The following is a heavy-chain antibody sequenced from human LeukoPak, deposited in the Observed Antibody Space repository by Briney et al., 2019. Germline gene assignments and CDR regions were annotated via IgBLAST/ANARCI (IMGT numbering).Heavy chain of an antibody. CDR3: ARHRNDDSWSGLGAFDI. CDR2: LYYSGTT. V-gene: IGHV4-39*01. D-gene: IGHD3-3*01. Sequence: GSLRLSCAVSGFAFNNAWMGWVRQSPGKGLEWIGSLYYSGTTYHNPSLQSRVTISVDTSKNQFSLKVTSVAAADTAVYYCARHRNDDSWSGLGAFDIWGHGTMVTVSS. J-gene: IGHJ3*02. CDR1: GFAFNNAW.